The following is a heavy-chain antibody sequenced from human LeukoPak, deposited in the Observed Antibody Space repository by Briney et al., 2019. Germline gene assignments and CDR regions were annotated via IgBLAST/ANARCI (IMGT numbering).Heavy chain of an antibody. J-gene: IGHJ4*02. CDR3: AGSARGDESAYYYMDH. CDR2: IKQDGSEK. CDR1: GFTFSNYW. Sequence: PGGSLRLSCAGTGFTFSNYWMSWVRQAPGKGLEWVANIKQDGSEKSYVDSVKGRFAVSRDNAINSLFLQVNSLRVEDTAVYYCAGSARGDESAYYYMDHWGQGTLVTVSS. V-gene: IGHV3-7*01. D-gene: IGHD3-22*01.